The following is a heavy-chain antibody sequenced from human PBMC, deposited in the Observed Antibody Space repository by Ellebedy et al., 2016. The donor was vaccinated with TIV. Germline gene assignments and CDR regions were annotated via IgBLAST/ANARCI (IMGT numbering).Heavy chain of an antibody. CDR3: AKGRGGGSDSSAPRYYFDY. CDR1: GFSFNSYA. D-gene: IGHD3-22*01. Sequence: GESLKISCAASGFSFNSYAMSWVRQAPGKGLEWVSTISHTGTRTYYADSVEGRFTISRDTSKKTLYLQMNSLRDEDTAIYYCAKGRGGGSDSSAPRYYFDYWGLGTLVTVSS. J-gene: IGHJ4*02. CDR2: ISHTGTRT. V-gene: IGHV3-23*01.